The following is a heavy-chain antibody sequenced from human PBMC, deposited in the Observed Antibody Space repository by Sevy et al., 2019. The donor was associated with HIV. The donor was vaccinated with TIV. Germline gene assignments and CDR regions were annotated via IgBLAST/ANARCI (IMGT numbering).Heavy chain of an antibody. D-gene: IGHD6-6*01. CDR3: ARCPSDEYSSSRWNYYYYYMDV. CDR2: IKQDGSEK. J-gene: IGHJ6*03. V-gene: IGHV3-7*01. Sequence: GGSLRLSCAASGFTFSSYWMSWVRQAPGKGLEWVANIKQDGSEKYYVDSVKGRFTISRDNAKNSLYLQMNSLRAEDTAVYYCARCPSDEYSSSRWNYYYYYMDVWGKGTTVTVSS. CDR1: GFTFSSYW.